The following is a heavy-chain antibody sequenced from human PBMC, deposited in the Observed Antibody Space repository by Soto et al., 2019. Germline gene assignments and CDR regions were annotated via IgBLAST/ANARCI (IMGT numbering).Heavy chain of an antibody. V-gene: IGHV4-34*01. Sequence: PSETLSLTCAVYGGSFSGYYWSWIRQPPGKGLEWIGEINHSGSTNYNPSLKSRVTISVDTSKNQFSLKLSSVTAADTAVYYCASSNVDTAMAFDYWGQGTLVTVSS. CDR1: GGSFSGYY. D-gene: IGHD5-18*01. CDR2: INHSGST. CDR3: ASSNVDTAMAFDY. J-gene: IGHJ4*02.